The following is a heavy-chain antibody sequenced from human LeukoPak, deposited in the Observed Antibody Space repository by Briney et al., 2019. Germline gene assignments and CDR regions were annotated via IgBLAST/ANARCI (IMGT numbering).Heavy chain of an antibody. CDR3: ARLKYYYDSSGYRAEYFQH. Sequence: SETLSLTCTVSGGSISSYYWSWIRQPAGKGLEWIGRIYISGSTNYNPSLKSRVTISVDTSKNQLSLKLSSVTAADTAVYYCARLKYYYDSSGYRAEYFQHWGQGTLVTASS. CDR2: IYISGST. D-gene: IGHD3-22*01. V-gene: IGHV4-4*07. CDR1: GGSISSYY. J-gene: IGHJ1*01.